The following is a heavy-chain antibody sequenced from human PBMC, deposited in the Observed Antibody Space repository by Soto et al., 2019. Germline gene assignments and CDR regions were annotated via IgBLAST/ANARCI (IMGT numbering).Heavy chain of an antibody. CDR1: GFSLTTGKMG. Sequence: SGPTLVNPTEPLTLTCTVSGFSLTTGKMGVSWIRQPPGKALEWLAHIFSDNERSYSTSLQGRLTISKDTSGSQVVLSMTNVDPVDTATYYCARMKVDSYQFYYAMDVWGQGTTVTVSS. V-gene: IGHV2-26*01. CDR3: ARMKVDSYQFYYAMDV. J-gene: IGHJ6*02. D-gene: IGHD3-9*01. CDR2: IFSDNER.